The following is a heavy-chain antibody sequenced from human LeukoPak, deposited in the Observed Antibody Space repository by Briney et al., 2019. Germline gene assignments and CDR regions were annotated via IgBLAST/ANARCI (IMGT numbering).Heavy chain of an antibody. CDR3: ARAKRGVLRFLEWLLYEDY. D-gene: IGHD3-3*01. CDR1: GYTFTIYG. V-gene: IGHV1-18*01. CDR2: ISAYNGNT. Sequence: GAAVKVSCKASGYTFTIYGISWVRQAPGQGLEWMGWISAYNGNTNYTQKLQGRATMTTDTSTSTAYMELRRLRSDDTAVYYCARAKRGVLRFLEWLLYEDYWGQGALVTVSS. J-gene: IGHJ4*02.